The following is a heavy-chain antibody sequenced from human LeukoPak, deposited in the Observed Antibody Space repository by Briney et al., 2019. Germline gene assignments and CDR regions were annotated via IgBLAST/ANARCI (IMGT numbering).Heavy chain of an antibody. CDR3: AREHSGYDSYYYYMDV. CDR2: IYTSGST. D-gene: IGHD5-12*01. CDR1: GGSISSYY. V-gene: IGHV4-4*07. Sequence: SETLSLTCTVSGGSISSYYWSWIRQPAGKGLEWIGRIYTSGSTNYNPSLKSRVTMSVDTSKNQFSLKLSSVTAADTAVYYCAREHSGYDSYYYYMDVWGKGATVTVSS. J-gene: IGHJ6*03.